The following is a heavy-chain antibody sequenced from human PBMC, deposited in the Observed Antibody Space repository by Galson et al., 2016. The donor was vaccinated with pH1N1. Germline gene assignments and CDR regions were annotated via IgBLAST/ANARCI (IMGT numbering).Heavy chain of an antibody. CDR1: GGSISSGGNY. D-gene: IGHD4-17*01. CDR3: AHGDHDVEGYHGMDV. V-gene: IGHV4-31*03. Sequence: TLSLTCTVFGVSGGSISSGGNYWSWISQHPGKGLEWIGNIHNSGSAYLNPSLKSRLTISLDTSKSQVSLQLRSVTGADTAVYFCAHGDHDVEGYHGMDVWGQGTTVIVS. CDR2: IHNSGSA. J-gene: IGHJ6*02.